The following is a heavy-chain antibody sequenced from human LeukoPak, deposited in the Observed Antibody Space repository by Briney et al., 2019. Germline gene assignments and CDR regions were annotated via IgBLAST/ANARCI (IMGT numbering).Heavy chain of an antibody. V-gene: IGHV4-4*07. CDR1: VGSNNCTS. Sequence: PSETLSLTFCVSVGSNNCTSWNWIRQPAGKGLEWIGRFYTSGTTNYNPSLKSRVTMSIDTSKNQVSLKMRSVTAADTAVYYCARILVTLDWYFDLWGRGTLVSVSS. CDR3: ARILVTLDWYFDL. D-gene: IGHD2-8*02. J-gene: IGHJ2*01. CDR2: FYTSGTT.